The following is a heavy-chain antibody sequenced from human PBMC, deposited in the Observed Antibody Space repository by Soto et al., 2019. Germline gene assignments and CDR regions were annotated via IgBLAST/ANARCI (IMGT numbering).Heavy chain of an antibody. CDR2: IFSNDEK. V-gene: IGHV2-26*01. Sequence: SGPTLVNPTETLTLTCTVSGFSLSNARMGVSWIRQPPGKALEWLAHIFSNDEKSYSTSLKSRLTISKDTSKSQVVLTMTNMDPVDTATYYCARIEGCFDWLFRENWFDPWGQGTLVTVSS. J-gene: IGHJ5*02. CDR3: ARIEGCFDWLFRENWFDP. CDR1: GFSLSNARMG. D-gene: IGHD3-9*01.